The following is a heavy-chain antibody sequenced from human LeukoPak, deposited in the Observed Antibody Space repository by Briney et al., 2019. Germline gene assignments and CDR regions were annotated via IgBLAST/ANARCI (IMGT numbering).Heavy chain of an antibody. CDR1: SVSSNY. CDR2: IYYSGST. J-gene: IGHJ5*02. V-gene: IGHV4-39*01. Sequence: SVSSNYMSWVRQPPGKGLEWIGSIYYSGSTYYNPSLKSRVTISVDTSKNQFSLKLSSVTAADTAVYYCARRGIAAAGYNWFDPWGQGTLVTVSS. D-gene: IGHD6-13*01. CDR3: ARRGIAAAGYNWFDP.